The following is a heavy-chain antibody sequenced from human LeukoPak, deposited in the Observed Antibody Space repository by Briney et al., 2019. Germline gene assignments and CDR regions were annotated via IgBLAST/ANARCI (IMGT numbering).Heavy chain of an antibody. D-gene: IGHD5-24*01. Sequence: GGSLRLSCAASGFTFSTYAMSWVRQAPGQGLEWVSTISGTSSSTFYADSVKGRFTISRDNSKNTLYLQMNSLRAEDTAVYYCAKTHIATNGCFDYWGQGTLVTVSS. J-gene: IGHJ4*02. CDR2: ISGTSSST. V-gene: IGHV3-23*01. CDR3: AKTHIATNGCFDY. CDR1: GFTFSTYA.